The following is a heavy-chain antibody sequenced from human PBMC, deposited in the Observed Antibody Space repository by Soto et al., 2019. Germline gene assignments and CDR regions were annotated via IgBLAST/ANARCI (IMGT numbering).Heavy chain of an antibody. Sequence: GGSLRLSCAASGFTFSSYAMSWVRQAPGKGLEWVSAISGSGGSTYYADSVKGRFTISRDNSKNTLYLQINSLRAEDTAVYYCAKSGDSGGYCSGGSCSWGVEYYYMDVWGKGTTVTVSS. CDR2: ISGSGGST. V-gene: IGHV3-23*01. CDR1: GFTFSSYA. J-gene: IGHJ6*03. D-gene: IGHD2-15*01. CDR3: AKSGDSGGYCSGGSCSWGVEYYYMDV.